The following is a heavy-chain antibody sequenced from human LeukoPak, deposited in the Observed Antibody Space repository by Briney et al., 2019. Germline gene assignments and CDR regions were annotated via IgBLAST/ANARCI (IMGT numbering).Heavy chain of an antibody. J-gene: IGHJ4*02. CDR1: GYTFTNYW. D-gene: IGHD3-22*01. CDR2: IYPGDSDT. V-gene: IGHV5-51*01. Sequence: PGESLKISCKGSGYTFTNYWIAWVRQIPGKGLEYMGIIYPGDSDTRYSPSFQGQVTISVDKPISTAYLQWSSLKASDTAMYYCARRPLRSSGYYFDSWGQGTLVTVSS. CDR3: ARRPLRSSGYYFDS.